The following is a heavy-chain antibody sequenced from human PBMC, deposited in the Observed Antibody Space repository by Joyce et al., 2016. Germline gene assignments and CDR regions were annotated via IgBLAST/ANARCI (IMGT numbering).Heavy chain of an antibody. CDR3: ARLFAT. CDR1: GFTFSSYN. CDR2: ISPTSTTI. V-gene: IGHV3-48*02. J-gene: IGHJ5*02. Sequence: EVQLVESGGTLVQPGGSLRLSCAASGFTFSSYNMNWVRQAPGKGLEWVSFISPTSTTISYADSVKGRFTISRDNAKNALYLQMNSLRDEDTAVYYCARLFATWGQGTLVTVSS.